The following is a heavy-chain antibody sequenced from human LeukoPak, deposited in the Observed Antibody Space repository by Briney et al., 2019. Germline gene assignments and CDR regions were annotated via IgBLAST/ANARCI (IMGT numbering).Heavy chain of an antibody. CDR1: GLTVSTTY. CDR2: IQSGGTT. V-gene: IGHV3-53*05. Sequence: GGSLRLSCAASGLTVSTTYMTWVRQAPGKGLEWASVIQSGGTTNYADSVKGRFTISRDNSKNTVFLQMNSLRPEDTAVYYCGRITRWGQGTLVTVSS. CDR3: GRITR. J-gene: IGHJ4*02.